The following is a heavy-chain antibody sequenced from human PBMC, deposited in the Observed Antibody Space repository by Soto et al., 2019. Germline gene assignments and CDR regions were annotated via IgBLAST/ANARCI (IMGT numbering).Heavy chain of an antibody. Sequence: SETLSLTCTVSGASISGYHWSWIRQFPGKGLECLGYISYSGATNYNPSLKSRVTISVDRSKNQFSLKLSSVTAADTAVYYCARHFSVDYFDYWGQGALVTVSS. CDR2: ISYSGAT. CDR1: GASISGYH. J-gene: IGHJ4*02. V-gene: IGHV4-59*08. CDR3: ARHFSVDYFDY.